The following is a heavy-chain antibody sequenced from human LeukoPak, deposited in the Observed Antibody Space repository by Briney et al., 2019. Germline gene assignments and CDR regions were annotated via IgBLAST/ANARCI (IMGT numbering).Heavy chain of an antibody. J-gene: IGHJ5*02. D-gene: IGHD3-10*01. CDR2: IYHSGST. Sequence: SETLSLTCTVSGYSISSGYCWGWIRQPPGKGLEWIGSIYHSGSTYYNPSLKSRVTISVDTSKNQFSLKLSSVTAADTAVYYCARAPDYGSGSYYKDNWFDPWGQGTLVTVSS. CDR3: ARAPDYGSGSYYKDNWFDP. V-gene: IGHV4-38-2*02. CDR1: GYSISSGYC.